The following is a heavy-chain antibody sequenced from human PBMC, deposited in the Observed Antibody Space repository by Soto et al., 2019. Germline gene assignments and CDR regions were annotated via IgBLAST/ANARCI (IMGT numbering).Heavy chain of an antibody. Sequence: ASVKVSCKASGGTFSSYAISWVRQAPGQGLEWMGGIIPIFGTANYAQKFQGRFTIPRDNANNTLYLEMNSLRAEDTAVYFCARGGRYRENYYFGMDVWGQGTTVTVSS. CDR3: ARGGRYRENYYFGMDV. CDR2: IIPIFGTA. D-gene: IGHD1-26*01. V-gene: IGHV1-69*05. CDR1: GGTFSSYA. J-gene: IGHJ6*02.